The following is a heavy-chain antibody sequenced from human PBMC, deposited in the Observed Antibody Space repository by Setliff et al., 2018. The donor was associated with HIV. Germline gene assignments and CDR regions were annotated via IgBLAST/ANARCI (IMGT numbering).Heavy chain of an antibody. J-gene: IGHJ4*02. D-gene: IGHD4-17*01. CDR1: GGSFRGYY. CDR2: INHSGST. Sequence: PSETLSLTCAVYGGSFRGYYWGWIRQPPGKGLEWIGEINHSGSTNYNPSLKSRVTISVDTSKNQFSLKLTSVTASDTAVYYCARAAAGNTGPFDLWGQGSPVTVSS. CDR3: ARAAAGNTGPFDL. V-gene: IGHV4-34*01.